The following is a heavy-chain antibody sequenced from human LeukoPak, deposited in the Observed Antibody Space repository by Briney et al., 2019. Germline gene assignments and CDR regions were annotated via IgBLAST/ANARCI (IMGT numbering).Heavy chain of an antibody. CDR2: IYTSGST. D-gene: IGHD3-22*01. Sequence: SETLSLTCTVSGGSISSYYWSWIRQSAGKGLEWIGRIYTSGSTNYNPSLKSRVTMSVDTSKNQFSLKLSSVTAADTAVYYCARDLHYYDSSGYYYSDAFDIWGQGTMVTVSS. J-gene: IGHJ3*02. CDR3: ARDLHYYDSSGYYYSDAFDI. V-gene: IGHV4-4*07. CDR1: GGSISSYY.